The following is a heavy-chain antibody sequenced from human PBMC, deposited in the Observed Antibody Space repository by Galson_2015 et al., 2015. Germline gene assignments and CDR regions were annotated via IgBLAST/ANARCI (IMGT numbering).Heavy chain of an antibody. CDR2: IWNDGGKK. CDR1: GFTFRNYG. D-gene: IGHD6-13*01. V-gene: IGHV3-33*01. CDR3: ARWGIGAAGGLDY. Sequence: SLRLSCAASGFTFRNYGMEWVRQAPGKGLEWVTVIWNDGGKKYYADSVEGRFTISRDNSKNTVYLQMNSLRAEDTAVYYCARWGIGAAGGLDYWGQGTLVTVSS. J-gene: IGHJ4*02.